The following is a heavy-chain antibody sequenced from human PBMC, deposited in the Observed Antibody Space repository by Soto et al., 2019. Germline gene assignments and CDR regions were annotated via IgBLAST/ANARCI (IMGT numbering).Heavy chain of an antibody. CDR1: GGAISSYY. CDR2: IYYSGST. CDR3: ARHNYGSGSTYFDY. V-gene: IGHV4-59*08. D-gene: IGHD3-10*01. J-gene: IGHJ4*02. Sequence: SETLSLTCAVSGGAISSYYWSWIRQPPGKGLEWIGYIYYSGSTNYNPSLKSRVTISVDTSKNQFSLKLNSMTAADTAVYYCARHNYGSGSTYFDYWGQGTLVTVSS.